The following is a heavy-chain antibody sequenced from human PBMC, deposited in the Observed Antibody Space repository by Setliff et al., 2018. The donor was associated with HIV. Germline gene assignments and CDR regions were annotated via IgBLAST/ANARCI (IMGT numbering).Heavy chain of an antibody. Sequence: PSETLSLTCAVYNVAISSNNYYWGWIRQPPGKGLEWIGSISQSGTTYYSPSLKNRVTISVDTSRNRFSLKLGSVSASDTANYYCARQPLYFGEPYYFDYWGLGTLVTVSS. J-gene: IGHJ4*02. CDR3: ARQPLYFGEPYYFDY. V-gene: IGHV4-39*01. D-gene: IGHD3-10*01. CDR2: ISQSGTT. CDR1: NVAISSNNYY.